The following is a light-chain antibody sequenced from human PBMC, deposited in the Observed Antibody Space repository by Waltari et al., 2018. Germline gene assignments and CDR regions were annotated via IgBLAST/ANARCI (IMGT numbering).Light chain of an antibody. V-gene: IGLV1-40*01. CDR2: GTS. CDR3: QSYDSSLSGWV. Sequence: QSVLTQPPSVSGAPGQRVTISCTGSSSNIGAGYDVHWYQQLPGTAPKLLSYGTSTRPSGVPDRLSGSKYGTSASLAITGLQAEDEADYYCQSYDSSLSGWVFGGGTKLTVL. CDR1: SSNIGAGYD. J-gene: IGLJ2*01.